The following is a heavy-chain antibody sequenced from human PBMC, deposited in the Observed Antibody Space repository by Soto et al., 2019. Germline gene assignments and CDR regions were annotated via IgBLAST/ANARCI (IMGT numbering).Heavy chain of an antibody. CDR2: ISYTGST. CDR3: ARGDYYELLNVFHI. J-gene: IGHJ3*02. D-gene: IGHD3-22*01. Sequence: QVQLQESGPGLVKPSETLSLTCTVSGGSISTYYWSWIRQPPGKGLEWIGYISYTGSTNYKPSLKSRVTISLDTSKNQFSLKLSSVTAADTAVYYCARGDYYELLNVFHIWGQGTMVTVSS. CDR1: GGSISTYY. V-gene: IGHV4-59*01.